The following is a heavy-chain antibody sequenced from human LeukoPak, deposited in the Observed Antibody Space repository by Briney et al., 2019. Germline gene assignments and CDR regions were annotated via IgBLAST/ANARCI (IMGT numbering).Heavy chain of an antibody. CDR3: AKEASHCTNGVCYSRIFDT. CDR2: ISGSGGST. Sequence: GGSLRLSCAASGFTFSSYAMSWVRQAPGKGLEWVSAISGSGGSTFYADSVKGRFTMSRDNSKNTLYLQMNSLRAEDTAVYYCAKEASHCTNGVCYSRIFDTWGQGTLVTVSS. V-gene: IGHV3-23*01. J-gene: IGHJ5*02. CDR1: GFTFSSYA. D-gene: IGHD2-8*01.